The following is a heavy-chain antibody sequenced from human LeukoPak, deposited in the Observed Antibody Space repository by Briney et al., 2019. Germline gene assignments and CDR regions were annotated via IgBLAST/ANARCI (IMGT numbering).Heavy chain of an antibody. V-gene: IGHV1-2*02. Sequence: ASVKVSCKASGYTFTDYYIHWVRQAPGQGLEWMGWINPNSGGTISAQKFQGRVTMTRDTSISTAYMELSRLRSDDSAIYYCAKGFSLSEYYDSSGSDYWGQGTLVTVSS. CDR1: GYTFTDYY. J-gene: IGHJ4*02. D-gene: IGHD3-22*01. CDR3: AKGFSLSEYYDSSGSDY. CDR2: INPNSGGT.